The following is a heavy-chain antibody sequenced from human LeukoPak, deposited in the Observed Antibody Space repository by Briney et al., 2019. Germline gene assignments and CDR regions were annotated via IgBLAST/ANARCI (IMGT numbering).Heavy chain of an antibody. CDR2: IKSRTDGGTT. CDR3: TTDIRTENFDY. Sequence: GGSLRLSCAASGFTFSSAWMSWVRQAPGKGRQWFGRIKSRTDGGTTDYAAPVKGRFTISRDDSKNTLYLQMNSLKTEDTAVYYCTTDIRTENFDYWGQGTLVTVSS. D-gene: IGHD2-21*01. V-gene: IGHV3-15*01. CDR1: GFTFSSAW. J-gene: IGHJ4*02.